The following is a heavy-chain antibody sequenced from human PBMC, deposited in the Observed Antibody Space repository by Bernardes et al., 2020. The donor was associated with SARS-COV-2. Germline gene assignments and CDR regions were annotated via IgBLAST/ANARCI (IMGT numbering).Heavy chain of an antibody. D-gene: IGHD3-22*01. V-gene: IGHV4-39*01. CDR3: ASTPVTMILVVITYYYFDL. CDR1: GDSVSSSSYF. J-gene: IGHJ2*01. CDR2: IYSGGIT. Sequence: SETLSLTCTVPGDSVSSSSYFWGWIRQPPGKGLEWIGSIYSGGITYYNPSLKSRATISVDTSKNQFSLQLTSVTAADTAMYYCASTPVTMILVVITYYYFDLWGRGTLVTVSS.